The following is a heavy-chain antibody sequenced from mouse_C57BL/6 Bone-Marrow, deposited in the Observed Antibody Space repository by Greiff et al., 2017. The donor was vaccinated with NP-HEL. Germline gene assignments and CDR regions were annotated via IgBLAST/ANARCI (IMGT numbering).Heavy chain of an antibody. CDR2: IHPNSGST. D-gene: IGHD2-4*01. CDR3: GDDSNWYFDV. J-gene: IGHJ1*03. V-gene: IGHV1-64*01. CDR1: GYTFTSYW. Sequence: QVQLQQPGAELVKPGASVKLSCKASGYTFTSYWMHWVKQRPGQGLEWIGMIHPNSGSTNYNEKLKSKATLTVDQSSSKAYMQLSRLTSEDSAVYYCGDDSNWYFDVWGTGTTVTVSS.